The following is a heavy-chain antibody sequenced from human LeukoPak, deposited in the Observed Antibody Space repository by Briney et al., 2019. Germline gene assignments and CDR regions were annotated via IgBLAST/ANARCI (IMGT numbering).Heavy chain of an antibody. CDR3: ARGSGDHYYYYYAMDV. J-gene: IGHJ6*02. CDR2: INSDGSST. D-gene: IGHD4-17*01. CDR1: GFTFSSYW. V-gene: IGHV3-74*01. Sequence: PGGSLRLYGAASGFTFSSYWMHWVRQAPGKGLEWVSRINSDGSSTSYADSVKGRFTISRDNAKNTLYLQMNSLRAEDTAMYYCARGSGDHYYYYYAMDVWGQGTTVTVSS.